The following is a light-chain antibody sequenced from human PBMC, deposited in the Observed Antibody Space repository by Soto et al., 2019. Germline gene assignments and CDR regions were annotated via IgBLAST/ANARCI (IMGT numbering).Light chain of an antibody. Sequence: EIALTPSPGTLSLSPGERATLSCRASQSVTANYLAWYQQKPGPAPGLLIYGASTGATGIPDRFRGSGSGTDFPLTISRQEPGDCAGYYCLRYGDALWTFRQGKKREI. CDR1: QSVTANY. J-gene: IGKJ1*01. CDR2: GAS. CDR3: LRYGDALWT. V-gene: IGKV3-20*01.